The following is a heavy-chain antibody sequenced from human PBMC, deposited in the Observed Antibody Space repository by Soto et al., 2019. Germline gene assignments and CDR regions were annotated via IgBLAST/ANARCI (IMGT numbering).Heavy chain of an antibody. V-gene: IGHV4-59*08. Sequence: SETLSLTCAVYGGSFSGYYWTWIRQPPGTGLDWIGYIYYSGSINYNPSLKSRVTISVDTFKNQFSLKFNSMTAADTAVYYCARHNYGSGSTYFDYWGQGTLVTVSS. D-gene: IGHD3-10*01. CDR1: GGSFSGYY. CDR3: ARHNYGSGSTYFDY. CDR2: IYYSGSI. J-gene: IGHJ4*02.